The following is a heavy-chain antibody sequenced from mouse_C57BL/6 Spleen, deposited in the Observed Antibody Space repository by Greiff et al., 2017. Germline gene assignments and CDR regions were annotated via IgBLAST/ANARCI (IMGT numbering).Heavy chain of an antibody. V-gene: IGHV1-52*01. D-gene: IGHD6-1*01. CDR2: IDPTDSET. Sequence: VQLQQPGPELVRPGSSVKLSCKASGYTFTSYGMHWVKQRPIQGLEWIGNIDPTDSETHYNQKFKDKATLTVDKSSSTAYMQLSSLTSEDSAVYYCAREGCSGYWNWYFDDWGTGTTVTVSA. J-gene: IGHJ1*03. CDR3: AREGCSGYWNWYFDD. CDR1: GYTFTSYG.